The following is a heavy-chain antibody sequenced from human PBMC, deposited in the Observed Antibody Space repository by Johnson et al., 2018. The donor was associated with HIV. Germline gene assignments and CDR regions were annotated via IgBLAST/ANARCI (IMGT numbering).Heavy chain of an antibody. V-gene: IGHV3-20*04. CDR3: AKDQSDYGDSEDDAYDV. CDR2: INWNGGST. Sequence: VQLVESGGGVVRPGGSLRLSCVASGFTFDDYGMSWVRQAPGKGLEWVSGINWNGGSTGYADSVKGRFTISRDNAKNSLYLQMNSLRAEDTALYYCAKDQSDYGDSEDDAYDVWGLGTMVTVSS. J-gene: IGHJ3*01. CDR1: GFTFDDYG. D-gene: IGHD4-17*01.